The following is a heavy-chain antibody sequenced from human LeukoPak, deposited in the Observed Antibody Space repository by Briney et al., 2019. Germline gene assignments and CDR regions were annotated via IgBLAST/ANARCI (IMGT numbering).Heavy chain of an antibody. V-gene: IGHV3-30-3*01. CDR3: ARDYPADH. Sequence: GGSLRLSCAASGFTFSIYGIHWVRQAPGKGLEWVALISSDGSDKKYADSVKGRFTISRDNSKNTLYLQMHSLRVEDTAVYYCARDYPADHWGQGTLVTVSS. CDR2: ISSDGSDK. J-gene: IGHJ4*02. CDR1: GFTFSIYG.